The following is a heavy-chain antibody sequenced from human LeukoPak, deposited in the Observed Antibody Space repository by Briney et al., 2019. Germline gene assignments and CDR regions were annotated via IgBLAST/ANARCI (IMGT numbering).Heavy chain of an antibody. CDR1: GFTFSSYW. V-gene: IGHV3-7*01. J-gene: IGHJ4*02. CDR3: ARTIIGYCSGSTCYYFDY. Sequence: HRGGSLRLSCAASGFTFSSYWMSWVRQAPGKGLEWVASIKQDGSEKYYVDSVKGRFTISRDNAKNSLYLQMDSLRAEDTAVYYCARTIIGYCSGSTCYYFDYWGQGTLVTVSS. D-gene: IGHD2-15*01. CDR2: IKQDGSEK.